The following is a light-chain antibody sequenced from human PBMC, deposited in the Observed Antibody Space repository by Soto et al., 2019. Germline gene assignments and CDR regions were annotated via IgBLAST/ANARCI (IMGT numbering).Light chain of an antibody. J-gene: IGLJ1*01. V-gene: IGLV2-23*01. CDR1: SSDVGSYNL. Sequence: QSALTQPASVSGSPGQSITISCTGTSSDVGSYNLVSWFQHHPGKAPKLMIYEGNKRPSGVSNRFSGSKSGNTASLTISGLQAEDEADYYCCSYESSSTYVFGTGTNVTLL. CDR2: EGN. CDR3: CSYESSSTYV.